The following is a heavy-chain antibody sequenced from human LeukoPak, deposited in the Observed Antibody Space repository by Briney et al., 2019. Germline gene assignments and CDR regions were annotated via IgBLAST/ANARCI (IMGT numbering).Heavy chain of an antibody. CDR2: FDPEDGET. V-gene: IGHV1-24*01. Sequence: ASVKVSCKVSGYTLTELSMHWVRQAPGKGLEWMGGFDPEDGETIYAQKSQGRVTMTEDTSTGTAYMELSSLRSEDTAVYYCATRRGDYYDSSGPNWFDPWGQGTLVTVSS. D-gene: IGHD3-22*01. CDR1: GYTLTELS. CDR3: ATRRGDYYDSSGPNWFDP. J-gene: IGHJ5*02.